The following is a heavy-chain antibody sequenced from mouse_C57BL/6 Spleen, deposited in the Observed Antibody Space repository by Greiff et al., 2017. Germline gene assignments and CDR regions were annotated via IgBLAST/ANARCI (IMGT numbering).Heavy chain of an antibody. D-gene: IGHD2-3*01. CDR3: ARIYDGYKGYFDV. J-gene: IGHJ1*03. CDR1: GYTFTDYY. Sequence: EVQLQQSGPELVKPGASVKISCKASGYTFTDYYMNWVKQSHGKSLEWIGDINPNNGGTSYNQKFKGKATLTVDKSSSTAYMELRSLTSEDSAVYYCARIYDGYKGYFDVWGTGTTVTVSS. V-gene: IGHV1-26*01. CDR2: INPNNGGT.